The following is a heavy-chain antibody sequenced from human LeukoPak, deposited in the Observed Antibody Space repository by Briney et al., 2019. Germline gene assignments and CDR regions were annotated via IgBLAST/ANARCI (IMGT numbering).Heavy chain of an antibody. Sequence: GGSLRLSCAASGFTFSSFDMTWVRQAPGKGLEWVSTISVSATNTYYADSVKGRFTISRDNSKNTLYLQMNSLRADDTAVYYCATITSMGVVLISWGQGTLVTVSS. CDR1: GFTFSSFD. CDR3: ATITSMGVVLIS. J-gene: IGHJ1*01. D-gene: IGHD3-22*01. CDR2: ISVSATNT. V-gene: IGHV3-23*01.